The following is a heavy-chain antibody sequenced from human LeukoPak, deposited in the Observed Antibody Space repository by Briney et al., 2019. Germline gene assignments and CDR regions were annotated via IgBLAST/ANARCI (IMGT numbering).Heavy chain of an antibody. D-gene: IGHD2-21*02. J-gene: IGHJ4*02. CDR2: ISGGGETR. Sequence: GGSLRLSCAASGFSFNTYEMNWFRQAPGKGPEWLSYISGGGETRYYADSVKGRFTISRDNGKNALYLQINSLRAEDTAVYYCARDASGSDLPFDYWGQGTLVTVSS. CDR1: GFSFNTYE. V-gene: IGHV3-48*03. CDR3: ARDASGSDLPFDY.